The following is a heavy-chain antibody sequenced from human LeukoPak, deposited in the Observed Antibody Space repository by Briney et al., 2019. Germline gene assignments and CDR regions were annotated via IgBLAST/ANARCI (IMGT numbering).Heavy chain of an antibody. CDR2: IYTSGCT. Sequence: SQTLSLTCTVSGGSISSGSYYWSWIRQPAGKGLEWIGRIYTSGCTNYNPSLKRRVTISVDTSKNQFSLKLSSVTAADTAVYYCARMRRITMIVVVSRYFDLWGRGTLVTVSS. CDR1: GGSISSGSYY. D-gene: IGHD3-22*01. CDR3: ARMRRITMIVVVSRYFDL. V-gene: IGHV4-61*02. J-gene: IGHJ2*01.